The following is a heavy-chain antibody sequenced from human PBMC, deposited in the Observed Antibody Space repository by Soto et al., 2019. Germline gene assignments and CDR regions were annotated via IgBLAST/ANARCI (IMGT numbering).Heavy chain of an antibody. V-gene: IGHV3-30*18. CDR2: ISYDGSNK. J-gene: IGHJ4*02. CDR3: AKDWLDGYNYFDY. CDR1: GFTFSSNG. D-gene: IGHD5-12*01. Sequence: PGRSLRLSCAASGFTFSSNGMHWVRQAPGKGLEWVAVISYDGSNKYYADSVKGRFTISRDNSKNTLYLQMNSLRAEDTAVYYCAKDWLDGYNYFDYWGQGTLVTVSS.